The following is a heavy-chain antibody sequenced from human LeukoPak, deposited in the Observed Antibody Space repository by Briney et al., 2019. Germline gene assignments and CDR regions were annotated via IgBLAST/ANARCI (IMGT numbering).Heavy chain of an antibody. V-gene: IGHV3-23*01. Sequence: GSLGPSWVGPGFTFRRHAMSWVRQAPEKGLEFVSGIYENGGTTYYADSVKGRFSISRDNSKNTLYLQMDSLRGEDTAVYYCAKDFRIGYSAHFDYWGQGTLVTVSS. CDR3: AKDFRIGYSAHFDY. D-gene: IGHD2-21*01. CDR1: GFTFRRHA. J-gene: IGHJ4*02. CDR2: IYENGGTT.